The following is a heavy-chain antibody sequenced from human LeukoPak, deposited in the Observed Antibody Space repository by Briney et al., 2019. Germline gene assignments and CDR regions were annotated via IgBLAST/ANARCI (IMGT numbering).Heavy chain of an antibody. CDR2: INHSGST. CDR1: GYSISSGYY. CDR3: ARPGYSYGYRNWFDP. V-gene: IGHV4-38-2*01. Sequence: PSETLSLTCAVSGYSISSGYYWGWIRQPPGKGLEWIGEINHSGSTNYNPSLKSRVTISVDTSKNQFSLKLSSVTAADTAVYYCARPGYSYGYRNWFDPWGQGTLVTVSS. D-gene: IGHD5-18*01. J-gene: IGHJ5*02.